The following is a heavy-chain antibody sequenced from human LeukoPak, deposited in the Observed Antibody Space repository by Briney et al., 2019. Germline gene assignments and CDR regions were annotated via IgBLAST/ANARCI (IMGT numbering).Heavy chain of an antibody. CDR2: IKQDGSEK. Sequence: PGGSLRLSCAASGFTFSNYWMTWVRQAPGKGLEWVANIKQDGSEKYYVDSVKGRFTISRDNAKSSLYLQMNSLRAEDTAMYYCASPEWLPDSIDIWGQGTMVTVSS. D-gene: IGHD3-3*01. CDR3: ASPEWLPDSIDI. CDR1: GFTFSNYW. J-gene: IGHJ3*02. V-gene: IGHV3-7*01.